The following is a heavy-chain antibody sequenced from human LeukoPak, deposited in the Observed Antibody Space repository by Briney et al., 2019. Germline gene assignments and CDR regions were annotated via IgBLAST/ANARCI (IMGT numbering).Heavy chain of an antibody. D-gene: IGHD3-9*01. CDR3: AKDPTSVGGRHDWLLDS. Sequence: GGSLRLSCAASRFTFNSYAMSWVRQAPGKGLEWVSTIGFGDDSAYYADSVKGRFTISRDNSKNTLYLQMNYLRAEDTAVYYCAKDPTSVGGRHDWLLDSWGQGTLVTVSS. J-gene: IGHJ5*02. V-gene: IGHV3-23*01. CDR2: IGFGDDSA. CDR1: RFTFNSYA.